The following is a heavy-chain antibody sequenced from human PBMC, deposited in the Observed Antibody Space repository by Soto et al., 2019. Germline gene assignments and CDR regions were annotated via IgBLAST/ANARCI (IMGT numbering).Heavy chain of an antibody. V-gene: IGHV3-21*01. CDR3: ARGLGYCNVGSCSGAFDM. CDR1: GLSFSSDS. J-gene: IGHJ3*02. Sequence: EVQLVEYGGSLVKPGRSLRLSCTASGLSFSSDSMNWVRQAPGKGLEWVSSISGSSSYIYYADSVKGRFTISRDNTKNSVYLQMNSLRAEDTAVYYCARGLGYCNVGSCSGAFDMWGQGTMVTVSS. CDR2: ISGSSSYI. D-gene: IGHD2-15*01.